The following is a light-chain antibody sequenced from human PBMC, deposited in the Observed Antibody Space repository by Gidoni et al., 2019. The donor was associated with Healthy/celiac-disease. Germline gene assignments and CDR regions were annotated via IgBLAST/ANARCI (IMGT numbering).Light chain of an antibody. J-gene: IGLJ3*02. CDR3: QSADRSGTDWV. CDR1: ALPKHY. V-gene: IGLV3-25*03. CDR2: KDS. Sequence: SDELTQPHSVSVSPGQTARITCSGDALPKHYAYWYQQKPGKAPVLVIYKDSERPSGIPERFSGSSSGTTVTLTISGVQAEDEADYYCQSADRSGTDWVFGGGTKLTVL.